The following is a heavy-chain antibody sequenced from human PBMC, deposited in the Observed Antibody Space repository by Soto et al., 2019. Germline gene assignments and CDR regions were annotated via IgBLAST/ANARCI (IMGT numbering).Heavy chain of an antibody. J-gene: IGHJ6*02. Sequence: PGGSLRLSCAASGFTFSSYWMSWVRQAPGKGLEWVANIKQDGSEKYYVDSVKGRFTISRDNAKNSLYRQMNSLRAEDTAVYYCATLVQPSGGGYYYGMDVWGQGTTVTVSS. CDR2: IKQDGSEK. CDR1: GFTFSSYW. D-gene: IGHD1-1*01. CDR3: ATLVQPSGGGYYYGMDV. V-gene: IGHV3-7*05.